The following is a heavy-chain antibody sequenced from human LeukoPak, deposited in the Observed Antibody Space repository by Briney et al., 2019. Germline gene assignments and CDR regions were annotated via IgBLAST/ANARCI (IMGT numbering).Heavy chain of an antibody. J-gene: IGHJ4*02. Sequence: ASVKVSCKASGYTFFLFAIHWVRQAPGQGLEWMGWINTQNGNTEYSQEFQGRVTISRDISASTAYMELNSLRSEDMAVYYCARDRGSGWYDFQWGQGTLVTVSS. CDR2: INTQNGNT. V-gene: IGHV1-3*03. D-gene: IGHD6-19*01. CDR3: ARDRGSGWYDFQ. CDR1: GYTFFLFA.